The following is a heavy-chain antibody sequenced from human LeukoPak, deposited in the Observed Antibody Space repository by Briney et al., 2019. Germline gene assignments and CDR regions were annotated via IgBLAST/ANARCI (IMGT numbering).Heavy chain of an antibody. Sequence: PSETLSLTRTVSGYSISNGYYWGWIRQPPGKGLEWIGNIYQSGSTYYNPSLKSRVIISVDTSKNQFSLKLTSVTAADTAVYYCARYGLGFDYWGQGTLVIVSS. CDR3: ARYGLGFDY. CDR1: GYSISNGYY. D-gene: IGHD4-17*01. J-gene: IGHJ4*02. CDR2: IYQSGST. V-gene: IGHV4-38-2*02.